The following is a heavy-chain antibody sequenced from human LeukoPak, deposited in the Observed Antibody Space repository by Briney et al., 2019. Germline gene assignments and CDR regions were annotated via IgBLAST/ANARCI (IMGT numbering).Heavy chain of an antibody. CDR3: AKDGYSGYEGIDY. J-gene: IGHJ4*02. CDR2: IRYDGSNK. CDR1: GFTFSSYA. V-gene: IGHV3-30*02. Sequence: GRSLRLSCAASGFTFSSYAMHWVRQAPGKGLEWVAFIRYDGSNKYYADSVKGRFTISRDNSKNTLYLQMNSLRAEDTAVYYCAKDGYSGYEGIDYWGQGTLVTVSS. D-gene: IGHD5-12*01.